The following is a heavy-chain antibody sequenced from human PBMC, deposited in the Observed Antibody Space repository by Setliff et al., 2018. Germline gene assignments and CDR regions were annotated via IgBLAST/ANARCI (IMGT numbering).Heavy chain of an antibody. D-gene: IGHD2-15*01. CDR1: GYTFISYG. CDR2: ISAYNGNT. V-gene: IGHV1-18*01. Sequence: GASVKVSCKASGYTFISYGISWVRQAPGQGLEWMGWISAYNGNTNYAQKLQGRVTMTTDTSTSTAYMELRSLRSDDTAVYYCARDLVGYCSGGSCYDWDYWGQGTLVTVSS. J-gene: IGHJ4*02. CDR3: ARDLVGYCSGGSCYDWDY.